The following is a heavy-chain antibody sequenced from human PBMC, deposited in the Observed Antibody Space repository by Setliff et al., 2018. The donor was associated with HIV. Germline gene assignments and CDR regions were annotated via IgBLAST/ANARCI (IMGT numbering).Heavy chain of an antibody. CDR3: ARVATSTRGDNWFDP. CDR1: GLTFTNAW. J-gene: IGHJ5*02. D-gene: IGHD2-2*01. Sequence: GGSLRLSCTASGLTFTNAWLTWVRQAPGKGLEWVGRIKRKTDGGTTDYAAPVKGRFTISRDDSKNTLYLQMNSLIAEDTALYYCARVATSTRGDNWFDPWGQGTLVTVSS. CDR2: IKRKTDGGTT. V-gene: IGHV3-15*05.